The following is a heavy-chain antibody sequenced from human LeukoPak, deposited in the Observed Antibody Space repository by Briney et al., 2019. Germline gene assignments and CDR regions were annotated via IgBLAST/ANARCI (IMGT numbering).Heavy chain of an antibody. Sequence: PSETLSLTCAVYGGSFSGYYWSRIRQPPGKGLEWIGEINHSGGTNYNPSLKSRVTISVDTSKNQFSLKLSSVTAADTAVYYCASRPSLVVPAADDAFDIWGQGTMVTVSS. V-gene: IGHV4-34*01. J-gene: IGHJ3*02. CDR3: ASRPSLVVPAADDAFDI. CDR2: INHSGGT. CDR1: GGSFSGYY. D-gene: IGHD2-2*01.